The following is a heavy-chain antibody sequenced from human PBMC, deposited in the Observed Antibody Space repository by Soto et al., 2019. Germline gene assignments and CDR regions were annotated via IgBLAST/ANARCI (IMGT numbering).Heavy chain of an antibody. Sequence: QVQLVQSGAEVKKPGASVKVSCKASGGTFSSYTISWVRQAPGQGLEWMGRIIPILGIANYAQKFQGRVTLTGAQSTSTAYRELSSLRSEDTAVYYCATREGGTVTTPSGYYGMDVWGQGTTVTVSS. CDR2: IIPILGIA. J-gene: IGHJ6*02. CDR1: GGTFSSYT. V-gene: IGHV1-69*02. D-gene: IGHD4-17*01. CDR3: ATREGGTVTTPSGYYGMDV.